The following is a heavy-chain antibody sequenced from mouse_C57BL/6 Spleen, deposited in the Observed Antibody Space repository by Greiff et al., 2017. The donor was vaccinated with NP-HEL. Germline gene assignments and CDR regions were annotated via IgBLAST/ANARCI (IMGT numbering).Heavy chain of an antibody. J-gene: IGHJ3*01. CDR1: GYTFTSYW. D-gene: IGHD1-1*01. Sequence: QVQLQQPGAELVKPGASVKLSCKASGYTFTSYWMHWVKQRPGQGLEWIGMIHPNSGSTNYHEKFKSQATLTVDKSYSTAYLQLSSLTSEDSAVYYCAYYYGSSYSWFAYWGQGTLVTVSA. CDR3: AYYYGSSYSWFAY. CDR2: IHPNSGST. V-gene: IGHV1-64*01.